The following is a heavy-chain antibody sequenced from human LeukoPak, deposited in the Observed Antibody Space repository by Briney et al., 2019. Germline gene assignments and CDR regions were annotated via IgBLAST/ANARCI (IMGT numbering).Heavy chain of an antibody. D-gene: IGHD1-26*01. V-gene: IGHV1-46*01. CDR3: ARDLGGSYSSENWFDP. Sequence: ASVKVSCKASGYIFTSYFMHWVRQAPGQGLEWMGLINPSGGSTRYAQKFQGRVTMTRDMSTSTVYMELSSLRSEDTAVYYCARDLGGSYSSENWFDPWGQGTLVTISS. CDR1: GYIFTSYF. CDR2: INPSGGST. J-gene: IGHJ5*02.